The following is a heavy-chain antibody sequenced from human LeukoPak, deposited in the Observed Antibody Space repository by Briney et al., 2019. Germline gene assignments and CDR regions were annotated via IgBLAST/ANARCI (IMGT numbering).Heavy chain of an antibody. V-gene: IGHV4-31*03. CDR1: GGSISSDGYY. CDR2: IYYTGST. J-gene: IGHJ4*02. CDR3: AREQGGSGTYGVDY. Sequence: SETLSLTCTVSGGSISSDGYYWRWIRQHPGKGLEWIGYIYYTGSTYYNPSLRSRVIISLDTSKNHFSLKLSSVTAADTAVYYCAREQGGSGTYGVDYWGQGTLVTVSS. D-gene: IGHD1-26*01.